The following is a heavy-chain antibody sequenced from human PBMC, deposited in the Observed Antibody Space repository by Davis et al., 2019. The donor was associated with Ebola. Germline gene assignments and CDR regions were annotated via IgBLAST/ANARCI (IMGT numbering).Heavy chain of an antibody. CDR2: INSDGSST. Sequence: HTGGSLRLSCAASGFTFSDYYMSWIRQAPGKGLVWVSRINSDGSSTSYADSVKGRFTISRDNAKNTLYLQMNSLRAEDTAVYYCARALRYNPAFDIWGQGTMVTVSS. J-gene: IGHJ3*02. CDR3: ARALRYNPAFDI. D-gene: IGHD1-1*01. CDR1: GFTFSDYY. V-gene: IGHV3-74*01.